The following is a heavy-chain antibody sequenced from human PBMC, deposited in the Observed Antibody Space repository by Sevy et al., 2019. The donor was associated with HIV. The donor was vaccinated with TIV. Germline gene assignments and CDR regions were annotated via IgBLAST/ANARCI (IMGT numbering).Heavy chain of an antibody. Sequence: GGSLRLSCEASGFTFTRYAFHWVPQAPGKGLEWVAVVSKEGTNKYYADSVKGRFTISRDNSRNTLYLQMQSLRADDTAVYFCARDPHSVPHWGSFDSWGQGTLVTVSS. D-gene: IGHD3-16*01. CDR1: GFTFTRYA. CDR3: ARDPHSVPHWGSFDS. J-gene: IGHJ4*02. CDR2: VSKEGTNK. V-gene: IGHV3-30-3*01.